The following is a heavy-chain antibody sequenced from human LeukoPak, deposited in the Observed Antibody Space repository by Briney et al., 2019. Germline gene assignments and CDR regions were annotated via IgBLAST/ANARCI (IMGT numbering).Heavy chain of an antibody. D-gene: IGHD2-15*01. V-gene: IGHV3-23*01. CDR1: GFTFNNFA. J-gene: IGHJ4*02. CDR3: AKDSARVVVLGYFDY. CDR2: ISYSGSST. Sequence: GGSLRLSCAASGFTFNNFAMSWVRQAPGKGLEWVSTISYSGSSTYYADAVKGRFTISRDNSRNTVYLQMNSLRAEDTAIYYCAKDSARVVVLGYFDYWGQGTLVTVSS.